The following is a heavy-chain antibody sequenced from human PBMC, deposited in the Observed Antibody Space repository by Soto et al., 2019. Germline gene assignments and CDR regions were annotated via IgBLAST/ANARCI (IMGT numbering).Heavy chain of an antibody. D-gene: IGHD5-18*01. CDR3: ARDLRTANSYGY. CDR2: ISAYNGNT. Sequence: ASVKVSCKASGYTFTIYCISWVRQAPGQGLEWMGWISAYNGNTNYAQKLQGRVTMTTDTSTSTAYMELRSLRSDDTAVYYCARDLRTANSYGYWGQGTLVTGSS. V-gene: IGHV1-18*01. J-gene: IGHJ4*02. CDR1: GYTFTIYC.